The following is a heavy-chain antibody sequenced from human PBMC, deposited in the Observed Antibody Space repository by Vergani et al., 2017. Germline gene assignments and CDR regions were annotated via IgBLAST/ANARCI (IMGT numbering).Heavy chain of an antibody. CDR2: IYYSGST. V-gene: IGHV4-34*01. Sequence: QVQLQQWGAGLLKPSETLSLTCAVYGGSFSGYYWSWIRQHPGKGLEWIGYIYYSGSTYYNPSLKRRVTISVDTSKNQFSLKLSSVPAADTAVYYCARDRAGTDSSGYYYSGAFDIWGQGTMVTVSS. CDR1: GGSFSGYY. J-gene: IGHJ3*02. D-gene: IGHD3-22*01. CDR3: ARDRAGTDSSGYYYSGAFDI.